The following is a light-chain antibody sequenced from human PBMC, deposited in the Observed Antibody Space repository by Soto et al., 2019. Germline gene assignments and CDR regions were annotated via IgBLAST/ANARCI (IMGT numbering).Light chain of an antibody. CDR2: KVS. CDR1: QSLVSSDGNTY. J-gene: IGKJ1*01. CDR3: MQGTHWPWT. V-gene: IGKV2-30*01. Sequence: DVVMTQSPLSLPATLGQPASISCRSSQSLVSSDGNTYLIWFQQRPCQSPRRLIYKVSNRDSGVQDRFSGSGSGADFTLEISRVEAVDVRVYFCMQGTHWPWTFGQGTKVDI.